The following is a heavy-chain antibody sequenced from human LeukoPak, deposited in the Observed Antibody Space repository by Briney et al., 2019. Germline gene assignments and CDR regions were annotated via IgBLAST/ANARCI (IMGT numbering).Heavy chain of an antibody. J-gene: IGHJ5*02. Sequence: SVKVSCKASGYTFTGYYMHWVRQAPGQGLELMGGIIPIFGIATYAQKFQGRVTITADKSTRTVYMELSSLRSEDTAVYYCARRNSKRIAANWFDPWGQGTLVTVSS. V-gene: IGHV1-69*10. CDR3: ARRNSKRIAANWFDP. CDR2: IIPIFGIA. CDR1: GYTFTGYY. D-gene: IGHD6-13*01.